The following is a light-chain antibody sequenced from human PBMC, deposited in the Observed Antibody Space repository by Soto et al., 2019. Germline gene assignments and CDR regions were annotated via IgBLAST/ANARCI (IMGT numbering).Light chain of an antibody. Sequence: PGERATLSCRASQSVSSSNFAWYQQKPAQAPRPLIYGASRRAPGIPERFSGSGSGTDFTLTISRLEPEDFAVYYCQQYLTSPKTFGQGTKVDIK. CDR3: QQYLTSPKT. CDR2: GAS. CDR1: QSVSSSN. J-gene: IGKJ1*01. V-gene: IGKV3-20*01.